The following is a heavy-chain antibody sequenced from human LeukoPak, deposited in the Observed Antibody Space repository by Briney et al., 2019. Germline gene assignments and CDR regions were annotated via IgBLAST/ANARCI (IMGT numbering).Heavy chain of an antibody. Sequence: GGSLRLSCAASGFTFSSYSMNWVRQAPGKGLEWVSYISSSSSTIYYADSVKGRFTISRDNAKNSLYLQMNSLRAEDTAVYYCARVSSWYSPDAFDIWGQGTMVTVSS. CDR1: GFTFSSYS. D-gene: IGHD6-13*01. CDR2: ISSSSSTI. J-gene: IGHJ3*02. CDR3: ARVSSWYSPDAFDI. V-gene: IGHV3-48*04.